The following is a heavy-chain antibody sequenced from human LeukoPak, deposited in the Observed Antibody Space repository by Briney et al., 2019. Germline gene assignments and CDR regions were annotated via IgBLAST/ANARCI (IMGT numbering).Heavy chain of an antibody. CDR2: ISYDGSNK. Sequence: GRSLRLSCAASGFTFSSYAMHWVRQAPGKGLEXXXXISYDGSNKYYADSVKGRFTISRDNSKNTLYLQMNSLRAEDTAVYYCARGELYDFWSGYRFDYWGQGTLVTVSS. V-gene: IGHV3-30-3*01. CDR1: GFTFSSYA. CDR3: ARGELYDFWSGYRFDY. D-gene: IGHD3-3*01. J-gene: IGHJ4*02.